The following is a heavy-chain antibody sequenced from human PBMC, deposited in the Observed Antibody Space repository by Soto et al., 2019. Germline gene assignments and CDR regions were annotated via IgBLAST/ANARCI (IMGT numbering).Heavy chain of an antibody. CDR1: GGSISSSSYY. V-gene: IGHV4-39*01. J-gene: IGHJ5*02. CDR3: ARGLLWFGEPGNWFDP. Sequence: SETLSLTCTVSGGSISSSSYYWGWIRQPPGKGLEWIGSIYYSGSTYYNPSLKSRVTISVDTSKNQFSLKLSSVTAADTAVYYCARGLLWFGEPGNWFDPWGQGTLVTVSS. CDR2: IYYSGST. D-gene: IGHD3-10*01.